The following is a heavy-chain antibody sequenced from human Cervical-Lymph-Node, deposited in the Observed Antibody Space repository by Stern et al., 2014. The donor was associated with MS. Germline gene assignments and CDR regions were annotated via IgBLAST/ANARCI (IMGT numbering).Heavy chain of an antibody. CDR2: IIPIYGTS. Sequence: VQLVQSGAEVKIPGSSVKVSCKASGDSLSRYSVSWVRQAPGQGLEWMGAIIPIYGTSNYAQKFQDRVTITADESSSTVYMELSGLRSEDTAVYYCAREPFGMDVWGQGTTITVSS. CDR3: AREPFGMDV. V-gene: IGHV1-69*01. J-gene: IGHJ6*02. CDR1: GDSLSRYS.